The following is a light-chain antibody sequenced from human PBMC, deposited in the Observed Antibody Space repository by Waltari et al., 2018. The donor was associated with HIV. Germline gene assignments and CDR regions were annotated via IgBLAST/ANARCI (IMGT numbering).Light chain of an antibody. CDR1: QSVFYSSNNKNY. CDR3: QQYYSTPYT. CDR2: WAS. V-gene: IGKV4-1*01. J-gene: IGKJ2*01. Sequence: DIVMTQSPDSLTVFLGERATINCKSSQSVFYSSNNKNYLAWYQQKAGQPPKLLIYWASTRESGVPDRFSASGSGTDFSLTISSLQAEDVAVYYCQQYYSTPYTFGQGTKLEIK.